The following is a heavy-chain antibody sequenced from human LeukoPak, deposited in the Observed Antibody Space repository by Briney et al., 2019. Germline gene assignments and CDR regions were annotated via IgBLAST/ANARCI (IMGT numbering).Heavy chain of an antibody. J-gene: IGHJ4*02. CDR1: GFTFTSSA. V-gene: IGHV1-58*01. CDR2: IVVGSGNT. Sequence: SVKVSCKASGFTFTSSAVQWVRQARGQRLEWIGWIVVGSGNTNYAQKFQERVTITRDMSTSTAYMELSSLRSEDTAAYYCAASPDYYDSSGYSYYFDYWGQGTLVTISS. D-gene: IGHD3-22*01. CDR3: AASPDYYDSSGYSYYFDY.